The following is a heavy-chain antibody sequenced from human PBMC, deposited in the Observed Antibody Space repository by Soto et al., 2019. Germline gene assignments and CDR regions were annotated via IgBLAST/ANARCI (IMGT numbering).Heavy chain of an antibody. J-gene: IGHJ3*02. D-gene: IGHD6-19*01. CDR3: ARDRATGIAVAGTEAFDI. CDR1: GYTFTGYY. Sequence: ASVKVSCKASGYTFTGYYMHWVRQAPGQGLEWMGIINPSGGSTSYAQKFQGRVTMTRDTSTSTVYMELSSLRSEDTAVYHCARDRATGIAVAGTEAFDIWGQGTMVTVSS. V-gene: IGHV1-46*03. CDR2: INPSGGST.